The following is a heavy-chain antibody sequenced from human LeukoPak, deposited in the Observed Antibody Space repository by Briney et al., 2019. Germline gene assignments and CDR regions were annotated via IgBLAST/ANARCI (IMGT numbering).Heavy chain of an antibody. CDR2: IIPILGIA. Sequence: ASVKVSCKASGGPFRSYAISWVRQAPGQGLEWMGRIIPILGIANYAQNFQGRVTITADKSTTTAYMELSSLRSEDTAVYYCARDLYDSSGYSQNWGQGTLVTVSS. CDR1: GGPFRSYA. CDR3: ARDLYDSSGYSQN. V-gene: IGHV1-69*04. J-gene: IGHJ1*01. D-gene: IGHD3-22*01.